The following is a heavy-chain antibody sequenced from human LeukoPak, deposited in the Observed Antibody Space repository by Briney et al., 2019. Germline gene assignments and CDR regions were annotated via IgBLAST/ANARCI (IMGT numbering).Heavy chain of an antibody. Sequence: SETLSLTCTVSGGSISNYYWSWIRQPAGKGLEWIGRIYISGSSNYNPSLKSRVTMSVDTSKNQFSLKLSSVTAADTAVYYCARPGYSGSYSPLGYWGQGTLVTVSS. CDR3: ARPGYSGSYSPLGY. D-gene: IGHD1-26*01. V-gene: IGHV4-4*07. CDR2: IYISGSS. CDR1: GGSISNYY. J-gene: IGHJ4*02.